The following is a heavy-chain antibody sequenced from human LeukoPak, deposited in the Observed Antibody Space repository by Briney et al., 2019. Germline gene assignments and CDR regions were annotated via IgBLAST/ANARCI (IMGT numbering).Heavy chain of an antibody. CDR3: ARQGDGGYSYGNFDS. CDR2: IYYTGAT. J-gene: IGHJ4*02. V-gene: IGHV4-39*01. Sequence: SETLSLTCTVSGGSISSRAYYWGWIRQPPGKGLEWIGSIYYTGATYSSPSLKSRLTISLDTSESHFSLKLSSVTAADTAVYYCARQGDGGYSYGNFDSLGQGTLVAVSS. CDR1: GGSISSRAYY. D-gene: IGHD5-18*01.